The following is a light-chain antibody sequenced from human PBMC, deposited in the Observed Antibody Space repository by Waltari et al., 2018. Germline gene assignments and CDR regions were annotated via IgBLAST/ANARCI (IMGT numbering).Light chain of an antibody. V-gene: IGLV3-19*01. Sequence: SSELTQDPAVSVALGQTVRITCQGDSLNSYYASWYQQRAGQAPLLVISGKNKRPSGIQVRFSGSRLGYTSSLTITAGRAEDEADYYCSSRDIRGIQLLFGGGTKLTVL. CDR3: SSRDIRGIQLL. CDR1: SLNSYY. CDR2: GKN. J-gene: IGLJ3*02.